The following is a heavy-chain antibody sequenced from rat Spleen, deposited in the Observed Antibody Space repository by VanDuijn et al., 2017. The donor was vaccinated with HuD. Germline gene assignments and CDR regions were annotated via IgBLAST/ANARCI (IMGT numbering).Heavy chain of an antibody. V-gene: IGHV5-31*01. Sequence: EVQVVESGGGLVQPGRSLKLSCVASGFTFNKFWMTWIRQVPGKGLEWVASITNAAGSTYYPDSVKGRFTISRDNAKSSLYLQMDSLRSEDTATYYCTTERDYYSSYTLFDYWGQGVMVTVSS. CDR3: TTERDYYSSYTLFDY. D-gene: IGHD1-2*01. J-gene: IGHJ2*01. CDR1: GFTFNKFW. CDR2: ITNAAGST.